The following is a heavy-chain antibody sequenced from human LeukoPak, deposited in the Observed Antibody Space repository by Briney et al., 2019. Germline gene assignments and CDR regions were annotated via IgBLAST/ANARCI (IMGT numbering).Heavy chain of an antibody. CDR2: IYYSGST. V-gene: IGHV4-59*01. Sequence: SETLSLTCTVSGGSISSYYWSLIRQPPGKGLEWIGYIYYSGSTNYNPSLKSRVTISVDTSKNQFSLKLSSVTAADTAVYYCARGPTGVYNWFDPWGRGTLVTVSS. D-gene: IGHD3-10*01. CDR3: ARGPTGVYNWFDP. J-gene: IGHJ5*02. CDR1: GGSISSYY.